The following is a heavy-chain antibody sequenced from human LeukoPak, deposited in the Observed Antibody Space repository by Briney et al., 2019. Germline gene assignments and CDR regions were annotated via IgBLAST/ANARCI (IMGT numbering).Heavy chain of an antibody. D-gene: IGHD1-1*01. V-gene: IGHV1-69*06. CDR3: AKMSGTTPPH. J-gene: IGHJ4*02. CDR2: IIPTVGAT. Sequence: EASVKVSCKASGDIFNHYAINWVRQAPGQGLEYMGGIIPTVGATKFAQKFQGTVTITAGKSSNTVYMELSSLRPEDTAVYYCAKMSGTTPPHWGQGTLVTVSS. CDR1: GDIFNHYA.